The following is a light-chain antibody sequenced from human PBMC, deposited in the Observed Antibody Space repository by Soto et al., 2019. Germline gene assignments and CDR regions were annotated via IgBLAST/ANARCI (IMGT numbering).Light chain of an antibody. J-gene: IGLJ1*01. Sequence: SVATCCTRSSSDVGGPDYVSWFQHYPGKAPKLIIYDVSRRPSAVPDRFSGSKTGNTASLTISRLQAEDEADDYCYSHAGTDAFRVFSTETKVP. CDR1: SSDVGGPDY. V-gene: IGLV2-11*01. CDR2: DVS. CDR3: YSHAGTDAFRV.